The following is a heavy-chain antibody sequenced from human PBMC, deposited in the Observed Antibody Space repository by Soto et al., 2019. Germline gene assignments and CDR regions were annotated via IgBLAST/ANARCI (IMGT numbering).Heavy chain of an antibody. CDR1: GGSISSSSYY. CDR3: ARLTGHSGSYLYY. D-gene: IGHD1-26*01. CDR2: IYYSGST. V-gene: IGHV4-39*01. Sequence: QLQRQESGPGLVKPSETLSLTCTVSGGSISSSSYYWGWIRQPPGKGLEWIGSIYYSGSTYYNPSLKSRVTISVDTSKNQFSLKLSSVTAADTAVYYCARLTGHSGSYLYYWGQGTLVTVSS. J-gene: IGHJ4*02.